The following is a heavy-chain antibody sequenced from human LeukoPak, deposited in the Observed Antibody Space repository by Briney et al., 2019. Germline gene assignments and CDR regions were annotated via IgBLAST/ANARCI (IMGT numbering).Heavy chain of an antibody. CDR2: IRYDGSTK. D-gene: IGHD2-15*01. CDR3: AKLSVVLAAFDN. Sequence: GGSLRLSCAASGFTFRSYGMHWVRQAPGKGLEWVSVIRYDGSTKYYADSVKGRFTISRDNSKNTLDLQMNSLRAEYTAVHYYAKLSVVLAAFDNWGQGTLVTVSS. V-gene: IGHV3-33*06. CDR1: GFTFRSYG. J-gene: IGHJ4*02.